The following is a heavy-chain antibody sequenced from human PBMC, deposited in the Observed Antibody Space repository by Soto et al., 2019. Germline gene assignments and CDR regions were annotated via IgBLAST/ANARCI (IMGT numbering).Heavy chain of an antibody. CDR3: SQCSSSSCYAGNYYYYAMDV. Sequence: QVQLVQSGAEVKKPGSSVKVSCKASGGTFTSYSISWVRQAPGQGLEWMGRIIPILGTTNYAQRLQGRVTMTVDKSTRTAYMDLSNLRSEDTAVYYCSQCSSSSCYAGNYYYYAMDVWGQGTTVTVSS. D-gene: IGHD2-2*01. CDR2: IIPILGTT. J-gene: IGHJ6*02. CDR1: GGTFTSYS. V-gene: IGHV1-69*08.